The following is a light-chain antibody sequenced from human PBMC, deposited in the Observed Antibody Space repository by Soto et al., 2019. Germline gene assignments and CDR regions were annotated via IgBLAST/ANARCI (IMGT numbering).Light chain of an antibody. CDR1: NIGSKS. Sequence: SYELTQPPSVSVAPGKTARITCGGNNIGSKSVHWYQQKPGQAPVLVIYYDSDRPSGIPERFSGSNSGNTATLTISRVEAGDEAEYYCQVWDSSSDHPYVFGTGTKLTVL. J-gene: IGLJ1*01. CDR3: QVWDSSSDHPYV. CDR2: YDS. V-gene: IGLV3-21*04.